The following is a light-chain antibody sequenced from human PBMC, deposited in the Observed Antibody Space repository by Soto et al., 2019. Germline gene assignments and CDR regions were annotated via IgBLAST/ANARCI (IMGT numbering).Light chain of an antibody. CDR3: QQYGSSPLT. Sequence: EIVLTQSPGTLSLSPGERATLSCRASQSFRSSYLAWYQQKPGQAPRLLIYGASSRATGIPDRFSGSGSGTDFTLTIIRLEPEDFAVYYCQQYGSSPLTFGGGTKVEIK. J-gene: IGKJ4*01. CDR1: QSFRSSY. V-gene: IGKV3-20*01. CDR2: GAS.